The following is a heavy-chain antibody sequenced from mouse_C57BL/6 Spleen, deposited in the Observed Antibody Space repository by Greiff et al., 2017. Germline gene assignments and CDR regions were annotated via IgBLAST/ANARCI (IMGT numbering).Heavy chain of an antibody. V-gene: IGHV1-61*01. J-gene: IGHJ3*01. CDR1: GYTFTSYW. Sequence: QVQLQQPGAELVRPGSSVKLSCKASGYTFTSYWMDWVKQRPGQGLEWIGNIYPSDSETHYNQKFKDKATLTVDKSSSTAYMQLSSLTSEDSAVYYCAREGGPWLAYWGQGTLVTVSA. CDR3: AREGGPWLAY. CDR2: IYPSDSET. D-gene: IGHD1-1*02.